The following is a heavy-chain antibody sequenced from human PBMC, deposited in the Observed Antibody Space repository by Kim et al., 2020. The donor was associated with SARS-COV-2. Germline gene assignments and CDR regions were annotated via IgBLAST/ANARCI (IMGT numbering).Heavy chain of an antibody. J-gene: IGHJ4*02. V-gene: IGHV3-74*01. CDR1: GFTFSSYW. CDR2: VNSDGSST. D-gene: IGHD3-16*01. CDR3: ASLSTGYVWDKFEY. Sequence: GGSLRLSCVASGFTFSSYWMHWVRQAPGKGLVWVSRVNSDGSSTSYADSVKGRFTISRDNARNTLYLQMNSLRAEDTAVYYCASLSTGYVWDKFEYWGQGTLGTVSS.